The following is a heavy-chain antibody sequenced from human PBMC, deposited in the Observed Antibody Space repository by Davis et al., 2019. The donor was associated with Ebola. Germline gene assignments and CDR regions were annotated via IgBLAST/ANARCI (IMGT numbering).Heavy chain of an antibody. J-gene: IGHJ4*02. CDR2: IYYSGST. Sequence: MPGGSLRLSCTVSGGSISDSGYYWGWIRQPPGKGLEWIGSIYYSGSTYYNPSLKSRVTISVDTSKNQFSLKLSAVTAADTAVYYCARLMRYYDSSGYYWGPNYFDYWGQGTLVTVSS. CDR1: GGSISDSGYY. D-gene: IGHD3-22*01. V-gene: IGHV4-39*01. CDR3: ARLMRYYDSSGYYWGPNYFDY.